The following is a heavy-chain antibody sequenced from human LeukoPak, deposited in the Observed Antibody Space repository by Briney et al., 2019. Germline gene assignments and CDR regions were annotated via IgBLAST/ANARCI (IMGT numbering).Heavy chain of an antibody. J-gene: IGHJ6*03. CDR1: GMNNYW. CDR2: IKGDGSET. D-gene: IGHD2-21*01. V-gene: IGHV3-7*01. Sequence: GESLRLSCIGSGMNNYWMTWVRQAPGKGLESVANIKGDGSETYYVDSVKGRFSVSRDNSNNSVYLHMNSLRGDDTALYRCAREAYCGGPSCFAVNYMDVWGKGTTVTVSS. CDR3: AREAYCGGPSCFAVNYMDV.